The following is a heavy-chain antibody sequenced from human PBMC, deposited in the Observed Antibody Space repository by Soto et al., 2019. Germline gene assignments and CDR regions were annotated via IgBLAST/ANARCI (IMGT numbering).Heavy chain of an antibody. Sequence: GGSLRLSCAASGFTFSSYGMHWVRQAPGKGLEWVAVISYDGSNKYYADSVKGRFTISRDNSKNTLYLQMNSLRAEDTAVYYCAKGVEGRPSIAVVLDYWGQGTLVTVSS. V-gene: IGHV3-30*18. CDR1: GFTFSSYG. CDR3: AKGVEGRPSIAVVLDY. J-gene: IGHJ4*02. CDR2: ISYDGSNK. D-gene: IGHD6-19*01.